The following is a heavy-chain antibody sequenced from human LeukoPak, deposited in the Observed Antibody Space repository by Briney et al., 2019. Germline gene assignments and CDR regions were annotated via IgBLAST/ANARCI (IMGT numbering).Heavy chain of an antibody. CDR3: ARRNYGSGSYYKREGRDYFDY. J-gene: IGHJ4*02. V-gene: IGHV5-51*01. D-gene: IGHD3-10*01. CDR2: IYPGDSDT. Sequence: GESLKISCKGSGYSFTSYWIGWVRQMPGKGLEGMGIIYPGDSDTRYSPSFQGQVTISADKSISTAYLQWGSLKASDTAMYYCARRNYGSGSYYKREGRDYFDYWGQGTLVTVSS. CDR1: GYSFTSYW.